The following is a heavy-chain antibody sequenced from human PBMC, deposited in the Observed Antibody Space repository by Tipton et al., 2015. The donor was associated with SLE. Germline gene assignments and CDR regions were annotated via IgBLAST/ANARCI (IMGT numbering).Heavy chain of an antibody. J-gene: IGHJ6*04. CDR2: IYYSGST. CDR1: GGSINSGDHY. D-gene: IGHD6-13*01. Sequence: TLSLTCTVSGGSINSGDHYWSWIRQPPGKGLEWIGYIYYSGSTNYNPSLKSRVTISVDTSKNQFSLKLSSVTAADTAVYYCARVYSSSHPDVWGKGTTVTVSS. V-gene: IGHV4-61*08. CDR3: ARVYSSSHPDV.